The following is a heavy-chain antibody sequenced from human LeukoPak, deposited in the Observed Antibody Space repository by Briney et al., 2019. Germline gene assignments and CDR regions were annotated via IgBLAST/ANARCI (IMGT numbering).Heavy chain of an antibody. Sequence: SETLSLTCTVSGVSISSSNSYWGWIRQPPGKGLEWIGSIYYTGNTHYNASLKSQVSISIDTSKNQFSLKLTSVTAADTSVYYCARQTGSGLFILPGGQGTLVTVSS. V-gene: IGHV4-39*01. D-gene: IGHD3/OR15-3a*01. CDR1: GVSISSSNSY. CDR2: IYYTGNT. CDR3: ARQTGSGLFILP. J-gene: IGHJ4*02.